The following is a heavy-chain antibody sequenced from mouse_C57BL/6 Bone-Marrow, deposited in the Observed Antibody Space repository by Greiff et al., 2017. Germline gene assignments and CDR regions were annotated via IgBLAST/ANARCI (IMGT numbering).Heavy chain of an antibody. V-gene: IGHV7-3*01. J-gene: IGHJ3*01. CDR3: ARYRDYDFAY. CDR2: IRNKANGYTT. Sequence: EVQRVESGGGLVQPGGSLSLSCAASGFTFTDYYMSWVRQPPGKALEWLGFIRNKANGYTTEYSASVKGRFTISRDNSQSILYLQMNALRAEDSATYYCARYRDYDFAYWGQGTLVTVSA. D-gene: IGHD2-4*01. CDR1: GFTFTDYY.